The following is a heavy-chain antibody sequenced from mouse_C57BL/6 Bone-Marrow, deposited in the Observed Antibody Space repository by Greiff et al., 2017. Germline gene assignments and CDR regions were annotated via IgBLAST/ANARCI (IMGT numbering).Heavy chain of an antibody. Sequence: QVQLQQPGAELVKPGASVKLSCKASGYTFTSYWMHWVKQRPGQGLEWIGMIHPNSGSTNYNEKFKSKATLTVDKSSSTAYMQLSSLTSEDSAVYYCARVLRDYYFDYWGQGTTLTVSS. CDR3: ARVLRDYYFDY. J-gene: IGHJ2*01. CDR2: IHPNSGST. CDR1: GYTFTSYW. V-gene: IGHV1-64*01. D-gene: IGHD1-1*01.